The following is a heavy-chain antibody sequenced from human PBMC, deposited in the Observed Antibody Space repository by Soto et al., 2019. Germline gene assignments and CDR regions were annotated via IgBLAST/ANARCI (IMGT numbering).Heavy chain of an antibody. J-gene: IGHJ4*02. D-gene: IGHD2-8*01. CDR1: GYTLTELS. CDR3: ATGLLGYCTNGVCYSGSYYFDY. CDR2: FDPEDGET. Sequence: ASVKVSCKVSGYTLTELSMHWVRQAPGKGLEWMGGFDPEDGETIYAQKFQGRVTMTEDTSTDTAYMELSSLRSEDTAVYYCATGLLGYCTNGVCYSGSYYFDYWGQ. V-gene: IGHV1-24*01.